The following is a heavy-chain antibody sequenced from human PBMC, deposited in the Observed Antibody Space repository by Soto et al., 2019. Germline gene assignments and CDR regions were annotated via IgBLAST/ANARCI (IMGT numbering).Heavy chain of an antibody. J-gene: IGHJ6*02. D-gene: IGHD6-6*01. V-gene: IGHV3-11*06. CDR3: ARVDGSSVYYYGMDV. CDR1: GFTFSDYY. Sequence: QVQLVESGGGLVKPGGSLRLSCAASGFTFSDYYMSWIRQAPGKGLEWVSYISSSSSYTNYADSVKGRFTISRDNAKNSLYLQMNSLRAEDTAVYYCARVDGSSVYYYGMDVWGQGTTVTVSS. CDR2: ISSSSSYT.